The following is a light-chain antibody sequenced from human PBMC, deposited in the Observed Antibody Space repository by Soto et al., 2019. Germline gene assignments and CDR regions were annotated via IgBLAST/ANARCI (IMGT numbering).Light chain of an antibody. CDR1: SSDVGGYNY. J-gene: IGLJ2*01. V-gene: IGLV2-8*01. CDR3: SSYAGSNTVV. Sequence: QSALTQPPSASGSPGQSVTISCTGTSSDVGGYNYVSWYQQQSGKAPKLMIYEVSKRPSGVPDRFSGSKSGNTAPLTVSGLQAEDEADYYCSSYAGSNTVVFGGGTKLTVL. CDR2: EVS.